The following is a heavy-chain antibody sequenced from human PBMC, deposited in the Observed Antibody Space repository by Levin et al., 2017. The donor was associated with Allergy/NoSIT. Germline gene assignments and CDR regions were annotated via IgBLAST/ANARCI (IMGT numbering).Heavy chain of an antibody. CDR1: GYTFTGYY. CDR3: ARGNITQNDYGMDG. D-gene: IGHD1-14*01. Sequence: ASVKVSCKASGYTFTGYYMHWVRQAPGQGLEWMGWINPNSGGTHYAQKFQGWVTMTRDTSISTAYMELSRLRSDDTAVYYCARGNITQNDYGMDGWGQGTTVTVS. V-gene: IGHV1-2*04. CDR2: INPNSGGT. J-gene: IGHJ6*02.